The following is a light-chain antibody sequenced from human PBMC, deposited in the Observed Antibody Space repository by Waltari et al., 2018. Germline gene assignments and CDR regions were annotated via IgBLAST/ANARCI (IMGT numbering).Light chain of an antibody. CDR1: RGVSSS. CDR2: YAS. J-gene: IGKJ2*01. Sequence: EMLLTHSPATLFSSPGERATLPCRASRGVSSSLAWYQHKPGQAPRLLIYYASNRAPGIPARFSGSGSGTDFTLTISSLEPEDFAVYYCQQRSNWPPMYTFGQGTKLEIK. CDR3: QQRSNWPPMYT. V-gene: IGKV3-11*01.